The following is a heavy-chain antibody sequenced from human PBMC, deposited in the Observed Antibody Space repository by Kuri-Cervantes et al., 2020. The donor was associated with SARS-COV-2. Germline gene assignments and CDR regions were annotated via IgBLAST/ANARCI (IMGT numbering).Heavy chain of an antibody. Sequence: GSLRLSCIVSGDSISSYYWSWIRQPPGKGLEWIGYIYYSGSTKYNSSLKSRVTISLNTSKNQFSLKLSSVTAADTAVYYCARGGGYDYPHYWGQGTLVTVSS. CDR2: IYYSGST. V-gene: IGHV4-59*01. CDR3: ARGGGYDYPHY. J-gene: IGHJ4*02. D-gene: IGHD3-16*01. CDR1: GDSISSYY.